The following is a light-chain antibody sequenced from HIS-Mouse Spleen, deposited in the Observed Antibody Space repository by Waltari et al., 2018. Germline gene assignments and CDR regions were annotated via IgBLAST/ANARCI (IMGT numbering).Light chain of an antibody. J-gene: IGLJ2*01. V-gene: IGLV3-21*03. CDR1: NLGSKS. Sequence: SYVLTQPPSVSVAPGKTARITCGGNNLGSKSVHWYQQKPGQAPVLVVYEDSDRPSGFPGRFSGSNSGNTATLTISRVEAGDEADYYCQVWDSSSDHVVFGGGTKLTVL. CDR3: QVWDSSSDHVV. CDR2: EDS.